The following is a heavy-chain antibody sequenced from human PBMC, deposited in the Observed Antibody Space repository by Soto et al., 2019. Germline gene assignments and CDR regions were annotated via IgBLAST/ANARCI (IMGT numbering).Heavy chain of an antibody. Sequence: QTGGSLRLSCVASGFSFNTYSMAWVRQAAGKGPQWVSGLSGGGANTFYIDSVRGRFTISVDNSKNTVYLQMDSLRADDTAVYYCARWSGYADAWGQGTRVTVSS. CDR2: LSGGGANT. CDR1: GFSFNTYS. CDR3: ARWSGYADA. J-gene: IGHJ4*02. D-gene: IGHD4-17*01. V-gene: IGHV3-23*01.